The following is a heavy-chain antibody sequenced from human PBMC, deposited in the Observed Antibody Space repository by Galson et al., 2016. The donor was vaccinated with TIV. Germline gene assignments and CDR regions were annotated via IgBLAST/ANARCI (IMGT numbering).Heavy chain of an antibody. V-gene: IGHV3-30*18. CDR2: ISNAGNNK. CDR1: GSTFSTYG. Sequence: SLRLSCAASGSTFSTYGMHWVRQAPGKGLEWVAVISNAGNNKYYADSVKGRSTISRDSSKNTLYLQMNSLRAEDTAVYYCAKDGATGNYHYYGMDLWGQGTTVTVSS. CDR3: AKDGATGNYHYYGMDL. D-gene: IGHD1-1*01. J-gene: IGHJ6*02.